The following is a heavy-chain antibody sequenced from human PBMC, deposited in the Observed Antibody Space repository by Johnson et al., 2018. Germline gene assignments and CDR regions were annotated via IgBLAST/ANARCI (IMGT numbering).Heavy chain of an antibody. Sequence: VQLVQSGGGLVQPGRSLRLSCTASGFTFGDYAMSWFRQAPGKGLEWVGFIRSKGFGATTEYAASVKGRFTISRDDFKSIAYLQMNSLRAEDTAVYDCARGPTQGSYYYYGMDVWGQGTTVTVSS. CDR1: GFTFGDYA. CDR3: ARGPTQGSYYYYGMDV. J-gene: IGHJ6*02. CDR2: IRSKGFGATT. V-gene: IGHV3-49*03.